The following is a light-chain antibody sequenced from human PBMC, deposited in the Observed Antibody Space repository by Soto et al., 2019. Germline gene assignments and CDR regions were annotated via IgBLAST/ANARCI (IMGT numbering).Light chain of an antibody. Sequence: EIVLTQSPGTVSLSPGETVTLSCRASQTVSSNYLAWYQQKPGQAPRLLIYGATSRATGVPDRFSGGGSGTDFTLTISRLEPEDFAVYNCQQCGSAPPTFGGGTKVEIK. CDR3: QQCGSAPPT. J-gene: IGKJ4*01. CDR2: GAT. V-gene: IGKV3-20*01. CDR1: QTVSSNY.